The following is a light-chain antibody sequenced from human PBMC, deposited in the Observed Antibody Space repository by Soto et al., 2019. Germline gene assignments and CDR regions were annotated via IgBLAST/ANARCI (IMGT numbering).Light chain of an antibody. J-gene: IGKJ1*01. CDR1: QSISNH. V-gene: IGKV1-39*02. CDR2: AAS. Sequence: EIQMTQSPSSLSASVEDRFIITCMASQSISNHLNWYQQKPGKAPKLLIFAASSLQSGVPSRFSGSRSGPDFTLTISRLEPEDFAVYYCQPYGHALWAFGQGTQVDIK. CDR3: QPYGHALWA.